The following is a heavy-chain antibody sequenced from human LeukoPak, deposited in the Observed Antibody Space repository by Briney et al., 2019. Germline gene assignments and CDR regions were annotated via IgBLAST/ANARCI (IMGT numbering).Heavy chain of an antibody. Sequence: GGSLRLSCAASGFTASSNYMSWVRQAPGKGLEWVSVIYSGGSTYYADSVKGRFTISRDNSKNTLYLQMNSLRAEDTAVYYCARGASGSQPFDYWGQGTLATVSS. J-gene: IGHJ4*02. D-gene: IGHD1-26*01. CDR2: IYSGGST. V-gene: IGHV3-66*02. CDR1: GFTASSNY. CDR3: ARGASGSQPFDY.